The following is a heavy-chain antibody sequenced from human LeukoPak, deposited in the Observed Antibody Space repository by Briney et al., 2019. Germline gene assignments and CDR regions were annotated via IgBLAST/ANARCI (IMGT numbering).Heavy chain of an antibody. CDR2: IYYSGST. D-gene: IGHD5-12*01. V-gene: IGHV4-31*03. J-gene: IGHJ4*02. CDR3: ARGLCWTYDIDY. Sequence: SQTLSLTCTVSGGSISSGGYYWRWIRQHPGKGLEWIGYIYYSGSTYYNPSLKSRVTISVDTSKNQFSLKLSSVTAADTAVYYCARGLCWTYDIDYWGQGTLVTVSS. CDR1: GGSISSGGYY.